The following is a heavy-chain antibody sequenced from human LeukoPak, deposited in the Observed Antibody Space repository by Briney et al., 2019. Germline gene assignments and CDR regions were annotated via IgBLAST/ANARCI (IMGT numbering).Heavy chain of an antibody. D-gene: IGHD3-3*01. V-gene: IGHV4-38-2*02. CDR3: ARVVEVWSGSAQYYFDY. J-gene: IGHJ4*02. Sequence: SETLSLTCTVSGYSISSGYYWGWIRQPPGKGLEWIGSIYHSGSTYYNPSLKSRVTISVDTSKNQFSLKLSSVTAADTAVYYCARVVEVWSGSAQYYFDYWGQGTLVTVSS. CDR1: GYSISSGYY. CDR2: IYHSGST.